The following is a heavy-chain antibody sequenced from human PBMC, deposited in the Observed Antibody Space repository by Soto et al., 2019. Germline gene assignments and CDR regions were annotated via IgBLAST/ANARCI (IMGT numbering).Heavy chain of an antibody. CDR1: GFTFSSYE. CDR3: ARDEYYDSSGYSY. J-gene: IGHJ4*02. D-gene: IGHD3-22*01. CDR2: ISSSGSTI. Sequence: PGGSLRLSCAASGFTFSSYEMNWVRQAPGKGLEWVSYISSSGSTIYYADSVKGRFTISRDNAKNSLYLQMNSLRAEDTAVYYCARDEYYDSSGYSYWGQGTLVTVSS. V-gene: IGHV3-48*03.